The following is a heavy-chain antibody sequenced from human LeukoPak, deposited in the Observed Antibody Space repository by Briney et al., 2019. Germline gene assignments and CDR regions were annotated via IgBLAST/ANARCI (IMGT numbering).Heavy chain of an antibody. CDR1: GGSISSYY. CDR2: IYYSGST. D-gene: IGHD5-12*01. J-gene: IGHJ4*02. Sequence: SETLSLTCTVSGGSISSYYWSWIRQPPGKGLEWIGYIYYSGSTNYNPSLKSRDTISVDTSKNQFSLKLSSVTAADTVVYYCARGGYSGYGFDYWGQGTLVTVSS. V-gene: IGHV4-59*01. CDR3: ARGGYSGYGFDY.